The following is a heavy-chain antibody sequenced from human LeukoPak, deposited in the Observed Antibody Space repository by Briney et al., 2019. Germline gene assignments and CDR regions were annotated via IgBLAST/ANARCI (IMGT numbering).Heavy chain of an antibody. CDR1: GGSISSSSYY. Sequence: SETLSLTCTVSGGSISSSSYYWGWIRQPPGKGLEWIGSIYYSGSTYYNPSLKSRVTISVDTSKNQFSLKLSSVTAADTAVYYCARRGGTIFGVVRLYMDVWGKGTTVTVSS. V-gene: IGHV4-39*07. CDR3: ARRGGTIFGVVRLYMDV. CDR2: IYYSGST. J-gene: IGHJ6*03. D-gene: IGHD3-3*01.